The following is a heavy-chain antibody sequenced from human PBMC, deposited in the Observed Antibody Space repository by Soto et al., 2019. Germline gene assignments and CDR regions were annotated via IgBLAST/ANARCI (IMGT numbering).Heavy chain of an antibody. J-gene: IGHJ6*02. CDR1: GGTFSKDA. CDR3: TRVLGYTFEPGKTRYYAMDV. CDR2: LIPVFGSP. D-gene: IGHD5-18*01. V-gene: IGHV1-69*01. Sequence: QVQLVQSGAEVKKPGSSVTVSCKTSGGTFSKDAINWVRQASGQGLEWMGLLIPVFGSPIYAQKFQGRIRINADESTSTAFMDLSSLRAEDQAVYYCTRVLGYTFEPGKTRYYAMDVWGQGTTVSVSS.